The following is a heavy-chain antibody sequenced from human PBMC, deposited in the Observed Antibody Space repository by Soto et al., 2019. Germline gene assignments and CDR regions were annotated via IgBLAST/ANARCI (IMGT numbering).Heavy chain of an antibody. Sequence: QVQLQESGPGLVRPSETLSLTCTVSGGSVSTGSYDWSWIRQPPGKGLEWIGKIFFTGSAHYNPALRNRVTRSVDTSKDQFSLTLTSVTAADTAVYYCARDGHGMDVWGQGTTVTVSS. V-gene: IGHV4-61*01. CDR2: IFFTGSA. CDR1: GGSVSTGSYD. J-gene: IGHJ6*02. CDR3: ARDGHGMDV.